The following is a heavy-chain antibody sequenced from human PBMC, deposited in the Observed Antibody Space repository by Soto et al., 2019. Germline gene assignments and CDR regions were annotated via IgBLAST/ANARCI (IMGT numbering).Heavy chain of an antibody. V-gene: IGHV3-23*01. CDR2: ISGSGGST. CDR3: AKDQQYQLLSGSMEV. D-gene: IGHD2-2*01. J-gene: IGHJ6*02. CDR1: GFTFSSYA. Sequence: GGSLRLSCAASGFTFSSYAMSWVRQAPGKGLEWVSAISGSGGSTYYADSVKGRFTISRDNSKNTLYLQMNSLRAEDTAVYYCAKDQQYQLLSGSMEVWGQGTTVTVSS.